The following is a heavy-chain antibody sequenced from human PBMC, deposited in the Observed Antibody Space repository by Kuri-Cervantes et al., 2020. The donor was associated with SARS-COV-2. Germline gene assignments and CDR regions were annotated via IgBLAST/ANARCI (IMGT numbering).Heavy chain of an antibody. CDR1: GGSVSSGSYY. CDR3: ARDHYDSSGYAFDI. Sequence: SETLSLTCTPSGGSVSSGSYYWSWIRQPPGKGLEWIGYIYYSGSTNYNPSLKSRVTISVDTSKNQFSLKLSSVTAADTAVYYCARDHYDSSGYAFDIWGQGTMVTVSS. CDR2: IYYSGST. D-gene: IGHD3-22*01. V-gene: IGHV4-61*01. J-gene: IGHJ3*02.